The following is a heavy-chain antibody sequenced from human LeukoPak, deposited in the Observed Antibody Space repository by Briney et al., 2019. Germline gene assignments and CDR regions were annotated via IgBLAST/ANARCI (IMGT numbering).Heavy chain of an antibody. D-gene: IGHD3-9*01. V-gene: IGHV4-61*02. CDR2: IYTSGST. Sequence: SSETLSLTCTVSGGSISSGSYYWSWIRQPAGKGLEWIGRIYTSGSTNYNPSLKSRVTISVDTSKNQFSLKLSSVTAADTAVYYCARGSRRYDILTGYYTVPLDYWGQGTLVTVSS. CDR1: GGSISSGSYY. J-gene: IGHJ4*02. CDR3: ARGSRRYDILTGYYTVPLDY.